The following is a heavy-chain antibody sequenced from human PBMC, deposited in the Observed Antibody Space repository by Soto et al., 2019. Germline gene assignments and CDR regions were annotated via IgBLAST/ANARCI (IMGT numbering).Heavy chain of an antibody. CDR2: INSEGSIT. CDR1: GFTLSSYW. J-gene: IGHJ6*03. Sequence: EVQLVESGGGLVQPGGSLRLSCAASGFTLSSYWMHWVRLVPGKGLVWVSRINSEGSITTYADSVRGRFTISRDNARNTLYLKRSGRGGEDRVVYYCVRAQSGGSRMDVWGKGTTVIVSS. V-gene: IGHV3-74*02. CDR3: VRAQSGGSRMDV. D-gene: IGHD4-4*01.